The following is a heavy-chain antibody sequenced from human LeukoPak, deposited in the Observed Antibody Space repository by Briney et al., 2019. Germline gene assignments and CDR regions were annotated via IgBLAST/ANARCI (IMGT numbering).Heavy chain of an antibody. Sequence: PGGSLRLSCAASGFTFSSYWMSWVRQAPGKGLEWVSAISNNGGYTYYADPVQGRFTISRDNSKSTLCLQMNSLRAEDTAVYYCAKQLGYCSDGSCYFPYWGQGTLVTVSS. D-gene: IGHD2-15*01. CDR2: ISNNGGYT. CDR3: AKQLGYCSDGSCYFPY. CDR1: GFTFSSYW. V-gene: IGHV3-23*01. J-gene: IGHJ4*02.